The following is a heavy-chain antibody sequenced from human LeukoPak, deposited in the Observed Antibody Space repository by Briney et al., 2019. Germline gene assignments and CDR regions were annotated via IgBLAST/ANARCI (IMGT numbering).Heavy chain of an antibody. CDR3: AREPDDYGGNSGGGYFDY. V-gene: IGHV4-30-4*01. D-gene: IGHD4-23*01. J-gene: IGHJ4*02. Sequence: SETLSLTCTVSGGSISSGDYYWSWIRQPPGKGLEWIGYIYYSGSTYYNPSLKSRVTISVDTSKNQFSLKLSSVTAADTAVYYCAREPDDYGGNSGGGYFDYWGQGTLVTASS. CDR1: GGSISSGDYY. CDR2: IYYSGST.